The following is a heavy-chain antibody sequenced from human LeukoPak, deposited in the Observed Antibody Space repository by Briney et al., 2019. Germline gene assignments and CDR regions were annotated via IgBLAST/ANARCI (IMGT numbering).Heavy chain of an antibody. D-gene: IGHD3-3*01. Sequence: PSETLSLICTVSGYSISSGYYWGWIRQPPGKGLEWIGSIYHSGSTYYNPSLKSRVTISVDTSKNQFSLKLSSVTAADTAVYYCARNRITIFGVVPSWFDPWGQGTLVTVSS. J-gene: IGHJ5*02. CDR1: GYSISSGYY. CDR3: ARNRITIFGVVPSWFDP. V-gene: IGHV4-38-2*02. CDR2: IYHSGST.